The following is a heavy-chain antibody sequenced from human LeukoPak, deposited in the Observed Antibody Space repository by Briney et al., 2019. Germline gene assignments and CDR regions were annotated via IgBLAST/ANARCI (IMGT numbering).Heavy chain of an antibody. D-gene: IGHD6-13*01. V-gene: IGHV4-39*07. CDR3: ARDLVRAAAGNFDY. CDR2: IYYSGST. Sequence: SETLSLTCALSGGSITDYFYNWVRQPPGKGLEWIGSIYYSGSTYYNPSLKSRVTISVDTSKSQFSLKLSSVTAADTAVYYCARDLVRAAAGNFDYWGQGTLVTVSS. CDR1: GGSITDYF. J-gene: IGHJ4*02.